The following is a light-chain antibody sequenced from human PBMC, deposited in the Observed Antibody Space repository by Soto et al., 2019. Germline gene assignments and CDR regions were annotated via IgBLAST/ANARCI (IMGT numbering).Light chain of an antibody. V-gene: IGKV3-20*01. CDR2: GAS. CDR1: QRVSRSY. CDR3: QQDGSAPWT. Sequence: TPFSSTPSFSSGERAPLSCRASQRVSRSYLTWYQQKPGKAPRLLIYGASSLPSGIPYRFRGSGSGTDFTLTISRLQPEDFAVYYCQQDGSAPWTFGQGTKVDIK. J-gene: IGKJ1*01.